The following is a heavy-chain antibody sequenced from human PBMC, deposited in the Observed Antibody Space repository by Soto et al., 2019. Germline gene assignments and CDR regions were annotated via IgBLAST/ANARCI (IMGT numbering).Heavy chain of an antibody. J-gene: IGHJ6*02. D-gene: IGHD1-20*01. CDR3: ARAIPELTGTLDV. CDR2: ISSSGSTI. V-gene: IGHV3-11*01. Sequence: PGGSLRLSXSASGFTFSDYYMTWIRQAPGKGLEWVSYISSSGSTIYYADSVKGRFTISRDNAKNSLYLRMNSLRAEDTAVYYCARAIPELTGTLDVWGQGTSVTVSS. CDR1: GFTFSDYY.